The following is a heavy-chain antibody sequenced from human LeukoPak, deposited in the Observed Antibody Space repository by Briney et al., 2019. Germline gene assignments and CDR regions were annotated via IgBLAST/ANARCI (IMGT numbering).Heavy chain of an antibody. J-gene: IGHJ4*02. Sequence: GGSLRLSCAASGFTFSSYAMSWVRQAPGKGLEWVSAISGSGGSTYYADSVKGRFTISRDNSKNTPYLQMNSLRAEDTAVYYCASTNLPYCGGDCYSSQVGDYWGQGTLVTVSS. CDR2: ISGSGGST. CDR1: GFTFSSYA. CDR3: ASTNLPYCGGDCYSSQVGDY. V-gene: IGHV3-23*01. D-gene: IGHD2-21*01.